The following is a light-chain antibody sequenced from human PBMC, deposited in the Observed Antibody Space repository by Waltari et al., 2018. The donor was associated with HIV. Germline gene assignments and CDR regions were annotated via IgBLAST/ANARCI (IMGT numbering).Light chain of an antibody. CDR1: SSDVGGYNL. V-gene: IGLV2-23*02. J-gene: IGLJ3*02. CDR3: CSYAGSSRG. CDR2: EVS. Sequence: QSALNQPASVYGSPGQSITIPCTGTSSDVGGYNLVSCYQQHPGKAPNLMIYEVSKRPSGVSNRFSGSKSGNTASLTISGLQAEDEADYYCCSYAGSSRGFGGGTKLTVL.